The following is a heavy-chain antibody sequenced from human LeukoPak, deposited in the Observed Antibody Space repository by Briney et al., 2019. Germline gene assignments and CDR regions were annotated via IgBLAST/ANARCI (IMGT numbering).Heavy chain of an antibody. Sequence: GGSLRLSCAASGFTFDDYAMSWVRQAPGKGLEWVSAISGSGGSTYYADSVKGRFTISRDNSKNTLYLQMNSLRAEDTAVYYCAKDGYYDSSGYTDYWGQGTLVTVSS. CDR3: AKDGYYDSSGYTDY. CDR2: ISGSGGST. CDR1: GFTFDDYA. V-gene: IGHV3-23*01. J-gene: IGHJ4*02. D-gene: IGHD3-22*01.